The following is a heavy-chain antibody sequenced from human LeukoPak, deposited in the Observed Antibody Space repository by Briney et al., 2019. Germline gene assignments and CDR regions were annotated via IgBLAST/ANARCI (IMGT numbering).Heavy chain of an antibody. V-gene: IGHV3-49*04. CDR3: TREFSSSGQENDY. CDR2: IRSKAYGGTT. Sequence: GGSLRLSCTATGFTFGDYAMSEVRQAPGKGLEWVGFIRSKAYGGTTEYAASVKGRFTISRDDSKSIAYLQMNSLKTEDTAVYFCTREFSSSGQENDYWGQGTLVTVSS. J-gene: IGHJ4*02. CDR1: GFTFGDYA. D-gene: IGHD3-22*01.